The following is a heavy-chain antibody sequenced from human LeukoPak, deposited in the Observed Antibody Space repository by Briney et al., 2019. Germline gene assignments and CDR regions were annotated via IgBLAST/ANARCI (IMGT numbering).Heavy chain of an antibody. CDR3: ARGRRNSITIFGVVIRARRAFDY. J-gene: IGHJ4*02. D-gene: IGHD3-3*01. V-gene: IGHV4-34*01. Sequence: SETLSLTCAVYGGSFSGYYWSWIRQPPGKGLEWIGEINHSGSTNYNPSLKSRVTLSVDTSKNQFSLKLSSVTAADTAVYYCARGRRNSITIFGVVIRARRAFDYWGQGTLVTVSS. CDR2: INHSGST. CDR1: GGSFSGYY.